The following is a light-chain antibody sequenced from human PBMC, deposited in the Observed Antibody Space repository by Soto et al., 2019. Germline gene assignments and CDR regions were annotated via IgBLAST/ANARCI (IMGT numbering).Light chain of an antibody. V-gene: IGKV1-12*01. Sequence: SSWLSWYQRKPGKAPKLLIYTSFNLNTGVPSRFSGSRSGTEFNFTIASLRPEDFATYFCQQDDIFPYTLSQGTKVDIK. CDR2: TSF. CDR3: QQDDIFPYT. J-gene: IGKJ2*01. CDR1: SSW.